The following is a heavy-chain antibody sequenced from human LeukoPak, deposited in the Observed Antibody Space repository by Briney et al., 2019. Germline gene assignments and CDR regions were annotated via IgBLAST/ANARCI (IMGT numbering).Heavy chain of an antibody. CDR1: GGSFSGYY. CDR2: INHSGST. V-gene: IGHV4-34*01. CDR3: ARAVCSGGSCYRRTPFDY. D-gene: IGHD2-15*01. Sequence: PSETLSPTCAVYGGSFSGYYWSWIRQPPGKGLEWIGEINHSGSTNYNPSLKSRVTISVDTSKNQFSLKLSSVTAADTAVYYCARAVCSGGSCYRRTPFDYWGQGTLVTVSS. J-gene: IGHJ4*02.